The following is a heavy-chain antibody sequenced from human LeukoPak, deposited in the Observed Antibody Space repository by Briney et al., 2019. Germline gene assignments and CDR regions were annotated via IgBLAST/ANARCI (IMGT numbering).Heavy chain of an antibody. CDR3: VGRYDFWSGYYTRRENYFDY. CDR1: GGSFSGYY. Sequence: SETLSLTCAVYGGSFSGYYWSWIRQPPGKGLEWIGEINHSGSTNYNPSLKSRVTISVDTSKNQFSLKLSSVTAADTAVYYCVGRYDFWSGYYTRRENYFDYWGQGTLVTVSS. CDR2: INHSGST. J-gene: IGHJ4*02. D-gene: IGHD3-3*01. V-gene: IGHV4-34*01.